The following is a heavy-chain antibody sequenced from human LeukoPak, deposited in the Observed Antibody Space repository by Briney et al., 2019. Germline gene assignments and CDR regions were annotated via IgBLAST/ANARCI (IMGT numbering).Heavy chain of an antibody. CDR3: AGVDAAMPDAFDI. CDR2: IRGSGETT. CDR1: GFPFSAYA. Sequence: GGSLRLSCVASGFPFSAYAMSWVRQAPGKGLEWVSGIRGSGETTYYAESVKGRFIIQRDNSKNTLYLQMNSLRADDTAVYYCAGVDAAMPDAFDIWGQGTTVTVSS. V-gene: IGHV3-23*01. D-gene: IGHD5-18*01. J-gene: IGHJ3*02.